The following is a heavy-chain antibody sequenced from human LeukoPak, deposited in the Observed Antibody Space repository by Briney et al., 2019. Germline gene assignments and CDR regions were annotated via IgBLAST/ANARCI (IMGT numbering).Heavy chain of an antibody. Sequence: GGSLRLSCAASGFTFSSYGMHWVRQAPGKGLEWVAVIWYDGSNKYCADSVKGRFTISRDNSKNTLYLQMNSLRAEDTAVYYCARDGHDYGDSPYYFDYWGQGTLVTVSS. CDR2: IWYDGSNK. V-gene: IGHV3-33*01. CDR3: ARDGHDYGDSPYYFDY. D-gene: IGHD4-17*01. CDR1: GFTFSSYG. J-gene: IGHJ4*02.